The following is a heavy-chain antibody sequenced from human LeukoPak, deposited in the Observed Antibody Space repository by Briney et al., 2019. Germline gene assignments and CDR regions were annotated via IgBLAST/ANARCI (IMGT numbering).Heavy chain of an antibody. CDR1: GFTFSSYN. D-gene: IGHD3-9*01. V-gene: IGHV3-48*01. Sequence: GGSLRLSCAASGFTFSSYNMNWVRQAPGKGLEWVSDISSSSSTIYYADSVKGRFTISRDNDKNSLYLQMNSLRAEDTAVYYCARVEDYDILTGFDYWGQGTLVTVSS. CDR2: ISSSSSTI. J-gene: IGHJ4*02. CDR3: ARVEDYDILTGFDY.